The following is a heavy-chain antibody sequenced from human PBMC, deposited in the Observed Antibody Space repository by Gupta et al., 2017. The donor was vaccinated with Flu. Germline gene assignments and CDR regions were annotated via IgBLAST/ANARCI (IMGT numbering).Heavy chain of an antibody. Sequence: PGKGLEWVAFMSYDASSEYYADSVKGRFTISRDNSKNMLYLQMNSLRVEDTAVYYCARDGVRVRTQLHYYMDVWGKGTAVTVSS. J-gene: IGHJ6*03. D-gene: IGHD3-10*01. CDR3: ARDGVRVRTQLHYYMDV. V-gene: IGHV3-30-3*01. CDR2: MSYDASSE.